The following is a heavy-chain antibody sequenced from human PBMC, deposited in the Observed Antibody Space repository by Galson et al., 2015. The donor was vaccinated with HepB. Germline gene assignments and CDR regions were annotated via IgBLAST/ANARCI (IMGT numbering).Heavy chain of an antibody. Sequence: LRLSCAASGFTFSSYSMNWVRQAPGKGLEWVSYISSSSSTIYYADSVKGRFTISRDNAKNSLYLQMNSLRAEDTAVYYCARRFGGSGSHESDYWGQGTLVTVSS. D-gene: IGHD3-10*01. J-gene: IGHJ4*02. V-gene: IGHV3-48*01. CDR3: ARRFGGSGSHESDY. CDR2: ISSSSSTI. CDR1: GFTFSSYS.